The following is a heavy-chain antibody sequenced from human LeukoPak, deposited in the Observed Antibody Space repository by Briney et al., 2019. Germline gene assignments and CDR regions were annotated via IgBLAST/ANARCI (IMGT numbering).Heavy chain of an antibody. V-gene: IGHV4-34*01. CDR3: ARDFDYYGSGSYYTALDY. CDR1: GGSFSGYY. D-gene: IGHD3-10*01. CDR2: INHSGST. J-gene: IGHJ4*02. Sequence: PSETLSLTCAVYGGSFSGYYWSWIRQPPGKGLEWIGEINHSGSTNYNPSLKGRVTISVDTSKNQFSLKLSSVTAADTAVYYCARDFDYYGSGSYYTALDYWGQGTLVTVSS.